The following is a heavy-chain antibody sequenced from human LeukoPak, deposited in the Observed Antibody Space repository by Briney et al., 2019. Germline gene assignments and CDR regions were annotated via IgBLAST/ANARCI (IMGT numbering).Heavy chain of an antibody. D-gene: IGHD2-15*01. V-gene: IGHV1-2*02. CDR1: GYTFTGYY. CDR2: INPNSGGT. Sequence: GASVKVSCKASGYTFTGYYMHWVRQAPGQGLEWMGWINPNSGGTNYAQKFQGRVTMTRDTSISTAYMELSRLRSDDTAVYYCAREIVRCSGGSCHPAGDLRYWGQGTLVTVSS. CDR3: AREIVRCSGGSCHPAGDLRY. J-gene: IGHJ4*02.